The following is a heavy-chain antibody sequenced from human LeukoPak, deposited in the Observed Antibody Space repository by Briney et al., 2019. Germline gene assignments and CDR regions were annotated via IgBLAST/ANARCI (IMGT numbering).Heavy chain of an antibody. CDR3: EIASELELRDYYYYMDV. D-gene: IGHD1-7*01. V-gene: IGHV4-31*03. Sequence: SETLSLTCTVSGGSISSGGYYWSWIRQHPGKGLEWIGYIYYSGSTYYNPSLKSRVTISVDTSKNQFSLKLSSVTAADTAVYYCEIASELELRDYYYYMDVWGKGTTVTVSS. CDR2: IYYSGST. J-gene: IGHJ6*03. CDR1: GGSISSGGYY.